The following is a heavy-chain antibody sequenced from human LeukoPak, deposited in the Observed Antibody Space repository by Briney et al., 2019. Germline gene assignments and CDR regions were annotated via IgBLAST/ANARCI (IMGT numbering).Heavy chain of an antibody. V-gene: IGHV1-18*01. CDR2: ISAYNGNT. CDR1: GYTFISYG. CDR3: ARALASYGYMHY. Sequence: ASVKVSCKASGYTFISYGISWVRQAPGQGLEWMGWISAYNGNTNYAQKLQGRVTMTTDTSTSTAYMELRSLRSDDTAVYYCARALASYGYMHYWGQGTLVTVSS. J-gene: IGHJ4*02. D-gene: IGHD5-18*01.